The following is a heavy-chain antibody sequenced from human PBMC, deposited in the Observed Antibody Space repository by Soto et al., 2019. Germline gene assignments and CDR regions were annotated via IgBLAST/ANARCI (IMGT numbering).Heavy chain of an antibody. J-gene: IGHJ4*02. Sequence: PGGSLRLSCSASGFSVNNNYMTWVRLAPGRRLEWVAVIYTRGTTHYADFATGRFTFSRDNSKNTLYLQMDSLRPEDTAVYYCAKLWGYYFESWGPGTLV. D-gene: IGHD2-21*01. CDR3: AKLWGYYFES. CDR1: GFSVNNNY. CDR2: IYTRGTT. V-gene: IGHV3-53*01.